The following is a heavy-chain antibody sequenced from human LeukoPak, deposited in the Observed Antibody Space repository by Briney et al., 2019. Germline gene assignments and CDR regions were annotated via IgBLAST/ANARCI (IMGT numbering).Heavy chain of an antibody. Sequence: GGSLSLFCRVCVLPYSIYDKLCARRARGGGLEYLSAFSSKWGSTYHAISVKGRCTIYRHYSKHTLYLKMGSLRAEDMAVYYCARERLPSTIFGVVPNPWWFDPWGQGALVTVSS. V-gene: IGHV3-64*01. CDR2: FSSKWGST. D-gene: IGHD3-3*01. J-gene: IGHJ5*02. CDR3: ARERLPSTIFGVVPNPWWFDP. CDR1: VLPYSIYD.